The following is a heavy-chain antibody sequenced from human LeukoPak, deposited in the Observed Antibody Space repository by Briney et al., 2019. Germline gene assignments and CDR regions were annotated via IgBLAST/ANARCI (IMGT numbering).Heavy chain of an antibody. J-gene: IGHJ4*02. CDR2: ISYDGSNK. Sequence: GGSLRLSCAASGFTFSNYDMHWVRQAPGKGLEWVAVISYDGSNKYYADSMKGRFTISRDNSKNTLSLQMNSLRAEDTAVYYCATSVYGASSSGWFFDYRGQGTLVSVSS. CDR3: ATSVYGASSSGWFFDY. V-gene: IGHV3-30*04. D-gene: IGHD6-19*01. CDR1: GFTFSNYD.